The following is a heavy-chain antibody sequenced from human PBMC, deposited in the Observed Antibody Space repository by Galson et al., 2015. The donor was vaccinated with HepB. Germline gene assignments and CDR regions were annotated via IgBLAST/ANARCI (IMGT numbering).Heavy chain of an antibody. CDR2: IIPIFGTA. V-gene: IGHV1-69*13. CDR1: GGTFSSYA. CDR3: ARDEVTDNWFDP. J-gene: IGHJ5*02. Sequence: SVKVSCKASGGTFSSYAISWVRQAPGQGLEWMGGIIPIFGTANYAQKFQGRVTITADESTSTAYMELSSLRSEDTAVYYCARDEVTDNWFDPWGQGTLVTVSS. D-gene: IGHD2-21*02.